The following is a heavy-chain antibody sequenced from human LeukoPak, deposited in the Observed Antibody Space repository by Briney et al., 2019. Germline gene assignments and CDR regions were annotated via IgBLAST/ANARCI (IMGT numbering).Heavy chain of an antibody. CDR3: AREGEYSYGYVDY. Sequence: GGALRLSCAACGFTFSSYGMQGVGQAPGKGVEGVAVVWYDGSNKYYADSVKGRFTISRDNSKNTLYLQMNSLRAEDTAVYYCAREGEYSYGYVDYWGQGTLVTVSS. V-gene: IGHV3-33*01. J-gene: IGHJ4*02. CDR2: VWYDGSNK. CDR1: GFTFSSYG. D-gene: IGHD5-18*01.